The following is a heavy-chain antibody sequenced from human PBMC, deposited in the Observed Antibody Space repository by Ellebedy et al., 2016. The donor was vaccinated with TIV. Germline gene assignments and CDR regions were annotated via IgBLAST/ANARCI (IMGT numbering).Heavy chain of an antibody. J-gene: IGHJ4*02. Sequence: AVSVKVSCKASGYTFTNYYIHWVRQAPGQGLEWVGVINPSGGHTTYTQNFQGRVTMTRDTSTSTVYMDLRSLRSEDTAVYYCARGGVQVWLHPFDYWGQGTLVTVSS. CDR3: ARGGVQVWLHPFDY. V-gene: IGHV1-46*01. CDR2: INPSGGHT. CDR1: GYTFTNYY. D-gene: IGHD5-18*01.